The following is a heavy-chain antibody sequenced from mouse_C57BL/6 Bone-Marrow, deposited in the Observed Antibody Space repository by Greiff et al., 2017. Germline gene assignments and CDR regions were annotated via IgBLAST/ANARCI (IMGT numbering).Heavy chain of an antibody. D-gene: IGHD2-4*01. CDR1: GYTFTSYW. V-gene: IGHV1-55*01. CDR3: AKNYDYDVWYGDV. Sequence: QVQLQQPGAELVKPGASVKMSCKASGYTFTSYWITWVKPRPGQGLEWIGDIYPGSGSTIYNEKFKSKAKLTVDTSSRTAYMQLSSLTSKDSAVDYCAKNYDYDVWYGDVWGTGTTVTVSA. J-gene: IGHJ1*03. CDR2: IYPGSGST.